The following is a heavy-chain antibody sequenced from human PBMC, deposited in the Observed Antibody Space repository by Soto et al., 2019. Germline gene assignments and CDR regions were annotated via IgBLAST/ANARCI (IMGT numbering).Heavy chain of an antibody. J-gene: IGHJ5*02. Sequence: GGSLRLSCVASGFTFSNYNMNWVRQAPGKGLEWVSHISGTGVYIHYADAVKGRFAISRDNAKSSVYLQMNSLRAEDTAVYYCAREGALKPFSSWGQGALVTVS. V-gene: IGHV3-21*01. CDR2: ISGTGVYI. CDR3: AREGALKPFSS. CDR1: GFTFSNYN.